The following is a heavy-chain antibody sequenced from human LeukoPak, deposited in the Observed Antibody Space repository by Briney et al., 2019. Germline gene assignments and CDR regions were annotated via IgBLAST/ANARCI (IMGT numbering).Heavy chain of an antibody. J-gene: IGHJ4*02. CDR1: GGSISSSSYY. Sequence: SETLSLTCTVSGGSISSSSYYWGWIRQPPGKGLEWIGSIYYSGSTYYNPSLKSRVTISVDTSKNQFSLKLNSVTATDTAVYFCARHVDNWNDRAMFDFWGQGILVTVSS. D-gene: IGHD1-1*01. CDR2: IYYSGST. CDR3: ARHVDNWNDRAMFDF. V-gene: IGHV4-39*01.